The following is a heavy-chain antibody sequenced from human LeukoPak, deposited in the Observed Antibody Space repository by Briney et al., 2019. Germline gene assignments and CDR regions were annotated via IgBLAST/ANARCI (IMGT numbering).Heavy chain of an antibody. CDR2: ISHSGTT. J-gene: IGHJ5*02. Sequence: SETLSLTCAVSGYSITSGVSWGWIRQPPGKGLEWIGTISHSGTTDYKSTLESRLTISMDTSKNLFSLRLTSVTAADTAVYYCAREGAVPGIDPWGQGTLVTVSS. D-gene: IGHD3-16*01. CDR1: GYSITSGVS. V-gene: IGHV4-38-2*02. CDR3: AREGAVPGIDP.